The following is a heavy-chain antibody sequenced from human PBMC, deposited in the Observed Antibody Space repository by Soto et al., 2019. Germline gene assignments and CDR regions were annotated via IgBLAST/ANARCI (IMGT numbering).Heavy chain of an antibody. V-gene: IGHV4-4*02. CDR3: ARSEATGLDY. CDR2: APHSGRT. D-gene: IGHD1-26*01. CDR1: GGSMTSSNW. J-gene: IGHJ4*02. Sequence: QVQLQESGPGLVKPSGTLSLTCTVSGGSMTSSNWWNWVRQSPGKGLEWIGEAPHSGRTNYNPSLKGRSTLAVDKSKNQCTLKLRSVTAADTALYYCARSEATGLDYWGQGTLVTVSS.